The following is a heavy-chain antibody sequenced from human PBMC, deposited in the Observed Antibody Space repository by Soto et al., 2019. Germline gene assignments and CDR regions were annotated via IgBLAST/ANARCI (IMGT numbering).Heavy chain of an antibody. J-gene: IGHJ6*01. CDR1: GGTFSSYA. V-gene: IGHV1-69*01. CDR3: ARGEWLFNIDSHYYYGMDV. CDR2: IIPIFGTA. Sequence: QVQLVQSGAEVKKPGSSVKVSCKASGGTFSSYAISWVRQAPGQGLEWMGGIIPIFGTANYAQKFQGRVTITADESTSTAYMELSSLRSEDTAVYYCARGEWLFNIDSHYYYGMDVWGQGTTVTVSS. D-gene: IGHD3-3*01.